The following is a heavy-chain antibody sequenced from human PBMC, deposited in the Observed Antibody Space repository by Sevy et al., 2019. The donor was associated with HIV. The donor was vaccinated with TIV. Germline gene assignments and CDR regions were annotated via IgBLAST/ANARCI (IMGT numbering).Heavy chain of an antibody. Sequence: GGSLRLSCAASGFTVGTYWMSWVRQAPGKGLQWVASIKQDESEKNYVDSVKGRFTISRDNAKNYLALQMNSLRAEDTAVYYCARDLIVPTGMFYYGMDVWGQGTTVTVSS. CDR3: ARDLIVPTGMFYYGMDV. D-gene: IGHD2-2*01. CDR2: IKQDESEK. CDR1: GFTVGTYW. J-gene: IGHJ6*02. V-gene: IGHV3-7*01.